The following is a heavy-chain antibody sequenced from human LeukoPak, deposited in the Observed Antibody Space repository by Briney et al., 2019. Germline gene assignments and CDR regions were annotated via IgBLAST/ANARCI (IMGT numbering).Heavy chain of an antibody. V-gene: IGHV3-23*01. CDR2: ISGRGGST. J-gene: IGHJ4*02. Sequence: GGSLRLSCVASGFTFSTYAMTWVRQAPGKGLEWVSAISGRGGSTYYADSVKGRFTISRDNSKNTVYLQMNSLRVEDTAVYYCAKDVTVVTPRDLFDYWGQGTLVTVSS. CDR3: AKDVTVVTPRDLFDY. D-gene: IGHD4-23*01. CDR1: GFTFSTYA.